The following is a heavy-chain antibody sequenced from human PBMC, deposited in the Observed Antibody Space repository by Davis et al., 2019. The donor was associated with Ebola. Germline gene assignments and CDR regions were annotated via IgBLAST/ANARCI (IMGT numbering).Heavy chain of an antibody. CDR1: GFTFS. J-gene: IGHJ4*02. CDR2: IDASGRTT. V-gene: IGHV3-23*01. Sequence: PGGSLRLSCATSGFTFSMNWVRQAPGQGLEWVSTIDASGRTTYYADSVKGRFTISRDNSKNTLYLQMNGLTAENTAIYYCANGRTLDWGQGTLDTVSS. CDR3: ANGRTLD. D-gene: IGHD1-1*01.